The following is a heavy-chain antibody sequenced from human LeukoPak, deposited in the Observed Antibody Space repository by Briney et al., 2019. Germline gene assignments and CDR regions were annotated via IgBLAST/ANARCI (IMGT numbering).Heavy chain of an antibody. J-gene: IGHJ5*02. CDR3: TRDGRDAYNPS. V-gene: IGHV3-49*01. CDR1: GLTFGDYA. D-gene: IGHD5-24*01. Sequence: GGSLRLSCTASGLTFGDYAMSWFRQAPGKGLEWVGFIRSKANGGTTEYAASVKGRFTISRDGSESIAYLQMNSLKTEDTAVYYCTRDGRDAYNPSWGQGTLVTVSS. CDR2: IRSKANGGTT.